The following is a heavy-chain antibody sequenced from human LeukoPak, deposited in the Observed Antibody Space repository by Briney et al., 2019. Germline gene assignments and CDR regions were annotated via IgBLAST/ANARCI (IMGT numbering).Heavy chain of an antibody. V-gene: IGHV4-59*01. D-gene: IGHD7-27*01. CDR1: GGSISGYY. Sequence: SETLSLTCTVSGGSISGYYWSWIRQPPGKGLEWIGYIYYSGSTNYSPSLKSRVTISVDTSKNQFSLKLSSVTAADTAMYYCARMGNYYYHYYMDVWGKGTTVTISS. CDR2: IYYSGST. CDR3: ARMGNYYYHYYMDV. J-gene: IGHJ6*03.